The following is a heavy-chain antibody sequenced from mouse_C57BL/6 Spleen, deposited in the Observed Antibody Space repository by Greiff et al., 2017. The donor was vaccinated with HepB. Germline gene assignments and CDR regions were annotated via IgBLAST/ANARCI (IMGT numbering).Heavy chain of an antibody. CDR1: GYTFTSYW. V-gene: IGHV1-55*01. Sequence: QVQLQQPGAELVKPGASVKMSCTASGYTFTSYWIPWVKQRPGQGLAWIGDIYPGSGSTNYNEKFKSKATLTVDTAYSTAYMQLSSLTSEDSAVYYGARRGLREDYWGQGTSVTVSS. D-gene: IGHD6-2*01. CDR2: IYPGSGST. CDR3: ARRGLREDY. J-gene: IGHJ4*01.